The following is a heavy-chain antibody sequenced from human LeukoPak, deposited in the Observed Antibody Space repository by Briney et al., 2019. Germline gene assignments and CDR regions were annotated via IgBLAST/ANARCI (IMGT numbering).Heavy chain of an antibody. Sequence: SQTLSLTCAISGDSFSSNSAVWNWIRQSPARGLEWLGRTYYKSKWSSDFAISVKSRITINPDTSKNQFSLHLNSVTPEDTAVYYCARGDIALDYWGQGTLVTVSS. CDR2: TYYKSKWSS. D-gene: IGHD5-12*01. J-gene: IGHJ4*02. CDR1: GDSFSSNSAV. CDR3: ARGDIALDY. V-gene: IGHV6-1*01.